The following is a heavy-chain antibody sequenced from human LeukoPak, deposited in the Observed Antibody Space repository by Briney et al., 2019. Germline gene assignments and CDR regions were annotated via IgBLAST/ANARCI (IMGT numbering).Heavy chain of an antibody. J-gene: IGHJ6*03. Sequence: GGSLRLSCAASGFTFSSYTMNWVRQPPGKGLEWVSNIGTSSTTIYYADSVKGRFTISRDNAKNSLYLQMNSLRAGDTAVYYCARFAAGGSYYYYMDVWGKGTTVTVSS. D-gene: IGHD6-25*01. V-gene: IGHV3-48*01. CDR2: IGTSSTTI. CDR3: ARFAAGGSYYYYMDV. CDR1: GFTFSSYT.